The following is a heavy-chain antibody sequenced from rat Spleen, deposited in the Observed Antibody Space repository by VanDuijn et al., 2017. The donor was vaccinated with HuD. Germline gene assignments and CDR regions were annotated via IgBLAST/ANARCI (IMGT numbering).Heavy chain of an antibody. V-gene: IGHV5-43*01. Sequence: EVQLVESGGGLVQPGRSMKLSCAASGFTFSNYVMHWFRQAPENGIEWLAYINTDSSSTHYAETVKGRFAISRDNAKNTVDMQLSSLRSEDTAMYFCARERNWERYFDYWGQGVMVTVSS. CDR3: ARERNWERYFDY. CDR1: GFTFSNYV. CDR2: INTDSSST. J-gene: IGHJ2*01. D-gene: IGHD5-1*01.